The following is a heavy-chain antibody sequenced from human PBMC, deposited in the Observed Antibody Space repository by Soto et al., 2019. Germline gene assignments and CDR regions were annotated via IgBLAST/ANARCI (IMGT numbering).Heavy chain of an antibody. CDR2: ISDSGSTI. J-gene: IGHJ5*02. Sequence: QMQLVQSGGGLVKPGGSLTLSCKASGFTFSDYYMISVRQTPGKGLEWLSYISDSGSTIYYADSVRARFTIFRENAANSVYLQLDGLTDGDTAFYYCARGGSGWTRGGWLGPWGQGSLVTVSS. D-gene: IGHD6-25*01. CDR1: GFTFSDYY. CDR3: ARGGSGWTRGGWLGP. V-gene: IGHV3-11*01.